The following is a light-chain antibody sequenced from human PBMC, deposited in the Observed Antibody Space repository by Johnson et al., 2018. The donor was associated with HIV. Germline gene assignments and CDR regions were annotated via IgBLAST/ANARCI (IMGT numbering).Light chain of an antibody. CDR3: GTWDSSLNAYV. CDR2: ENN. Sequence: QSLLTQPPSVSAAPGQKVTISCSGSSSNIGNNYVSWYQQLPGTAPKLLIYENNKRPSGIPDRFSGSKYGTSATLGITGLQTGDEADYYCGTWDSSLNAYVFGAATKVAVL. J-gene: IGLJ1*01. V-gene: IGLV1-51*02. CDR1: SSNIGNNY.